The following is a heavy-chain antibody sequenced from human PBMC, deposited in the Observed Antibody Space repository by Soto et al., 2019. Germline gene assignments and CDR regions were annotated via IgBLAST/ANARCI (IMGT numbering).Heavy chain of an antibody. CDR3: ARDEFGSSWPDAFDI. CDR1: GYTFTGYY. D-gene: IGHD6-13*01. Sequence: QVQLVQSGAEVKKPGASVKVSCKASGYTFTGYYMHWVRQAPGQGLEWMGWINPNSGGTNYAQKFKSRVTITREKSISTAYMELRRLRSDEKAVYYCARDEFGSSWPDAFDIWGQGTMVTVSS. J-gene: IGHJ3*02. V-gene: IGHV1-2*02. CDR2: INPNSGGT.